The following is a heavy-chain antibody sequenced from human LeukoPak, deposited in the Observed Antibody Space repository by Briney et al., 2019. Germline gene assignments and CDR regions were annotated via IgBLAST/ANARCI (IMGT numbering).Heavy chain of an antibody. Sequence: PSQTLSLPCTVSGGSISSGGYYCSWIRQHPGKGLGLIGYIYYSGSTYYKPSLKSRVTISVDTSKNQFSLKLSCLTAADPAVYYWARHHWGSVYPSNWFDPGGEGT. CDR2: IYYSGST. V-gene: IGHV4-31*03. D-gene: IGHD3-22*01. CDR1: GGSISSGGYY. J-gene: IGHJ5*02. CDR3: ARHHWGSVYPSNWFDP.